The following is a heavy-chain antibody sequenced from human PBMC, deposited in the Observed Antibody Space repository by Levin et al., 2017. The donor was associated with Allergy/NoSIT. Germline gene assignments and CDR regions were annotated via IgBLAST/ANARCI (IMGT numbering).Heavy chain of an antibody. CDR3: AKVWGLVDPFDY. Sequence: GASVKVSCAASGFTFSRHAMSWVRQAPGKGPEWVSSISDSGASTYYAASVEGRFTISRDNSKNTLYLQMNSLRADDTAIYYCAKVWGLVDPFDYWGQGTLVTVSS. CDR2: ISDSGAST. D-gene: IGHD1-26*01. J-gene: IGHJ4*02. V-gene: IGHV3-23*01. CDR1: GFTFSRHA.